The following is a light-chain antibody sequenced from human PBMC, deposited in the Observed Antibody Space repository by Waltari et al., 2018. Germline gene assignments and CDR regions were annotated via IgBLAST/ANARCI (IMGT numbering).Light chain of an antibody. J-gene: IGKJ1*01. CDR3: QQYATSPRT. Sequence: EIVLTQSPGTVSLSPGEGATLSCRASQSVARSYVAWYQQKPGQAPRLLIYGGSGRATGSPDRFSGSWSETDFSLTISRVRPEDSAVYYCQQYATSPRTFGQGTKVEIK. CDR1: QSVARSY. V-gene: IGKV3-20*01. CDR2: GGS.